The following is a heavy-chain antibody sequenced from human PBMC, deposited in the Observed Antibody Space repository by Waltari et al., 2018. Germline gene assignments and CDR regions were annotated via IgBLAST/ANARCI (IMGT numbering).Heavy chain of an antibody. CDR2: INTDVSST. CDR1: GFTFSSYW. J-gene: IGHJ3*02. V-gene: IGHV3-74*01. Sequence: EVQLVESGGGLVQPGGSLRLSCAASGFTFSSYWMHWVRQAPGKGLVWVSRINTDVSSTSYADSVKGRFTISRDNAKNTLYLQMNSLRAEDTAVYYCASAFLADAFDIWGQGTMVTVSS. CDR3: ASAFLADAFDI.